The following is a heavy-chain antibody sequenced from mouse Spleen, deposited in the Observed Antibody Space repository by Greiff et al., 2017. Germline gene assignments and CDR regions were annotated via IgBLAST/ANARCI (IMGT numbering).Heavy chain of an antibody. D-gene: IGHD3-2*01. CDR3: ARGQLGPYYFDY. CDR2: ISDGGSYT. V-gene: IGHV5-4*02. CDR1: GFTFSDYY. Sequence: EVMLVESGGGLVKPGGSLKLSCAASGFTFSDYYMYWVRQTPEKRLEWVATISDGGSYTYYPDSVKGRFTISRDNAKNNLYLQMSSLKSEDTAMYYCARGQLGPYYFDYWGQGTTLTVSS. J-gene: IGHJ2*01.